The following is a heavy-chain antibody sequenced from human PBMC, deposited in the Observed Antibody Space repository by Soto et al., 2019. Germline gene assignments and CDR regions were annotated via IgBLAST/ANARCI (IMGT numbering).Heavy chain of an antibody. Sequence: SETLSLTCAVYGGSFSGYYWSWIRQPPGKGLEWIGEINHSGSTNYNPSLKSRVTISVDTSKNQFSLKLSSVTAEDTAVYYCARTPLSTRGYGMDVWGQGTTVTVSS. CDR3: ARTPLSTRGYGMDV. CDR1: GGSFSGYY. D-gene: IGHD2-2*01. V-gene: IGHV4-34*01. CDR2: INHSGST. J-gene: IGHJ6*02.